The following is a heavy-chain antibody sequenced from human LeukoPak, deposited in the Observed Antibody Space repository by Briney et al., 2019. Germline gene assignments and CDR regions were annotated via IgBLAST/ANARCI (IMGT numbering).Heavy chain of an antibody. CDR1: GFTFSSYS. V-gene: IGHV3-23*01. J-gene: IGHJ4*02. D-gene: IGHD1-26*01. CDR2: ISGSGGST. Sequence: PGGSLRLSCAASGFTFSSYSMNWVRQAPGKGLEWVSAISGSGGSTYYTDSVKGRFTISRDNSKNTLYLQMNSLRAEDTAIYYCARNRGSGSLTQYSFDYWGRGTLVTVSS. CDR3: ARNRGSGSLTQYSFDY.